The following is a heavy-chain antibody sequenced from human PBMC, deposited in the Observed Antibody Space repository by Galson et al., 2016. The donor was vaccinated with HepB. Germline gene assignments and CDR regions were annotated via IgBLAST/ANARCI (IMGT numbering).Heavy chain of an antibody. D-gene: IGHD1-26*01. CDR3: ARGILLGSDAFDI. V-gene: IGHV1-2*02. CDR2: INPISGST. J-gene: IGHJ3*02. Sequence: SVKVSCKASGYTFSDYFLHWVRQAPGQGLEWMGWINPISGSTDLPQKFQGRVTMTGDTSISTAYMELSRLTFDDTAVYYCARGILLGSDAFDIWGQGTMVTVSS. CDR1: GYTFSDYF.